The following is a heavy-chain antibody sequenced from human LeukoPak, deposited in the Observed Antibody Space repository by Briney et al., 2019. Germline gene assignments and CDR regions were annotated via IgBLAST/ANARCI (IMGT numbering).Heavy chain of an antibody. V-gene: IGHV4-34*01. D-gene: IGHD6-19*01. CDR2: INHSGST. J-gene: IGHJ4*02. CDR3: ARVLAVAGHVDY. Sequence: TSETLSLTCAAYGGSFSGYYWSWIRKPPGKGLDWIGEINHSGSTNYNPSLKSRVTISVDTSKNQFSLKLSSVTAADTAVYYCARVLAVAGHVDYWGQGTLVTVSS. CDR1: GGSFSGYY.